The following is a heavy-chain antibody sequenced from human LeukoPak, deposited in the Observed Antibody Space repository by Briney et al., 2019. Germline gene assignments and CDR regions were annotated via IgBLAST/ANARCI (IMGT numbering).Heavy chain of an antibody. CDR2: IYHSGST. D-gene: IGHD3-10*01. CDR1: GGSISSGGYS. Sequence: SQTLSLTCAVSGGSISSGGYSWSWIRQPPGKGLDWIGYIYHSGSTYYNPSLKSRVTISVDRSKNQFSLKLSPVTAADTAVYYCARLSMVRDANNWFDPWGQGTLVTVSS. V-gene: IGHV4-30-2*01. CDR3: ARLSMVRDANNWFDP. J-gene: IGHJ5*02.